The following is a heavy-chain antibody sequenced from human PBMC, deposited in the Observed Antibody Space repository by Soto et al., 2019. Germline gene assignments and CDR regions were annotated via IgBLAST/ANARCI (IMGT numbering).Heavy chain of an antibody. CDR3: AREPISTPRGVTQVDP. Sequence: QVRLQESGPGLVRPSQTLSLTCNVSGAPISSGGFYWSWIRQHPGKVPEWIGYLYNSGTTFYNPSLGSRVTMSLDAAKHHFSLELRSVTVADTAVYYCAREPISTPRGVTQVDPWGQGTQVTVSS. CDR2: LYNSGTT. V-gene: IGHV4-31*03. CDR1: GAPISSGGFY. J-gene: IGHJ5*02. D-gene: IGHD3-10*01.